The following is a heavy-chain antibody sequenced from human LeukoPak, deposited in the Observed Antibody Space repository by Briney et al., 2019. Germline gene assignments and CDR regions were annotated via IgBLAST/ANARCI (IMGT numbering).Heavy chain of an antibody. Sequence: GGSLRLSCAASGFTFSSYSMNWVRQAPGKGLEWVSSISSSSSYICYADSVKGRFTISRDNAKNSLYLQMNSLRAEDTAVYYCARAANSNAFDIWGQGTMVTVSS. CDR2: ISSSSSYI. J-gene: IGHJ3*02. D-gene: IGHD2/OR15-2a*01. CDR3: ARAANSNAFDI. CDR1: GFTFSSYS. V-gene: IGHV3-21*01.